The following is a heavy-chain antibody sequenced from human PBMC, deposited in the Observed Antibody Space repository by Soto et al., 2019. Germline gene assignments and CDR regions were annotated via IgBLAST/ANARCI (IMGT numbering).Heavy chain of an antibody. D-gene: IGHD6-19*01. CDR3: ATREKWASGWYHFDY. V-gene: IGHV1-2*02. CDR1: GYTFTGYY. CDR2: INPNNGGT. Sequence: ASVKVSCKASGYTFTGYYMHWVRQAPGQGLEWMGWINPNNGGTNYAQKFQGRVTMTRDTSIDTAYMELSSLRSEDTAVYYCATREKWASGWYHFDYWGQGTLVTVSS. J-gene: IGHJ4*02.